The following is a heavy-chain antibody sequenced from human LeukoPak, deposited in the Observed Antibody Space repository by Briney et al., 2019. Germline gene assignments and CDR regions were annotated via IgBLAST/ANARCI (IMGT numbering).Heavy chain of an antibody. D-gene: IGHD5-24*01. J-gene: IGHJ6*02. CDR3: AKDGRWLKVGCSYYGVDV. V-gene: IGHV3-43*02. CDR1: GFTFDDYA. Sequence: GGSLRLSCAASGFTFDDYAMHWVRQVPGKGLEWVSLISGDGGSTYYADSVKGRFTISRDNSKNYLYLQMNSLGTEDSALYYCAKDGRWLKVGCSYYGVDVWGQGTTVTVSS. CDR2: ISGDGGST.